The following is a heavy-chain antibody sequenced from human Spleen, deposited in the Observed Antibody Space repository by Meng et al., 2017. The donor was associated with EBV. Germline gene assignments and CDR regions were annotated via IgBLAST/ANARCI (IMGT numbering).Heavy chain of an antibody. V-gene: IGHV1-18*01. CDR1: GYTFNHYG. Sequence: VQLLHAGAEVEKPGASVTVSCKASGYTFNHYGINWVRQAPGQGLEWMGWVSPYNGYTSYAQNLKGRVTMTTDTSTNTAYMTLRSLRSDDTAVYYCARDRSEMAGSWGGYWGQGSLVTVSS. D-gene: IGHD5-24*01. CDR2: VSPYNGYT. CDR3: ARDRSEMAGSWGGY. J-gene: IGHJ4*01.